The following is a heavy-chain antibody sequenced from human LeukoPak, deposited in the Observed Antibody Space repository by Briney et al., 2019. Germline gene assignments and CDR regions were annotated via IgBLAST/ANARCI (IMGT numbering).Heavy chain of an antibody. CDR1: GFTYTNYW. CDR3: ARGSMHVYHLYTDY. CDR2: IKQDGSER. J-gene: IGHJ4*02. Sequence: PGGSLRLSCAASGFTYTNYWVSWFRQAPGQGLEWVASIKQDGSERYYVDPVKGRFTISRDNAKNPLFLQLSSLRVEDTAVYYCARGSMHVYHLYTDYWGQGTLVTVSS. D-gene: IGHD3-16*01. V-gene: IGHV3-7*01.